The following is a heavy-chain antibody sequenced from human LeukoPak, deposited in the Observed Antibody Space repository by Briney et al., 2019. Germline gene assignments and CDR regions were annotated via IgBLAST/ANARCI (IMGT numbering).Heavy chain of an antibody. V-gene: IGHV4-59*01. Sequence: PSETLSLTCTVSGGSISSYYWSWIRQPPGKGLEWIGYIYYSGSTNYNPSLKSRVTISVDTSKNQFSLKLSSVTAADTAVYYCASSYDFWSGYPDAFDIRGQGTMVTVSS. D-gene: IGHD3-3*01. CDR1: GGSISSYY. J-gene: IGHJ3*02. CDR2: IYYSGST. CDR3: ASSYDFWSGYPDAFDI.